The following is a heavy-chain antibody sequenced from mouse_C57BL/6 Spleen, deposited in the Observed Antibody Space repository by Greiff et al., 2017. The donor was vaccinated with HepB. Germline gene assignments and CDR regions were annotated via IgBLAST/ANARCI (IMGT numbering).Heavy chain of an antibody. D-gene: IGHD2-1*01. J-gene: IGHJ4*01. CDR1: GYAFSSYW. Sequence: QVQLQQSGAELVKPGASVKISCKASGYAFSSYWMNWVKQRPGKGLEWIGQIYPGDGDTNYNGKFKGKATLTADKSSSTAYMQLSSLTSEDSAVYFCARDGIYYGKRYFAIDFWGQGTSVTVSS. CDR3: ARDGIYYGKRYFAIDF. V-gene: IGHV1-80*01. CDR2: IYPGDGDT.